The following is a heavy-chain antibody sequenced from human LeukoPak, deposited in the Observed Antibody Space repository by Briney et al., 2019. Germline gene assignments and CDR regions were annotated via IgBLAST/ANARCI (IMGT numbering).Heavy chain of an antibody. CDR1: GFTFSDYT. V-gene: IGHV3-30*04. CDR3: ARANSSSWHYFDY. CDR2: ISYDGGQK. Sequence: GGSLRLPCAASGFTFSDYTMHWVRQAPGKGLEWVAVISYDGGQKYHADSVKGRFTISRDNSKNTVSLQMNSLRAEDTAVFYCARANSSSWHYFDYWGQGTLVTVSS. J-gene: IGHJ4*02. D-gene: IGHD6-13*01.